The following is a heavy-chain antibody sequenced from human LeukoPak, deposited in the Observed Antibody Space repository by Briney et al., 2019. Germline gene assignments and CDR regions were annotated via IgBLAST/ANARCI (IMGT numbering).Heavy chain of an antibody. J-gene: IGHJ4*02. CDR2: IKQDGSEK. CDR1: GFTFSSYW. V-gene: IGHV3-7*01. Sequence: PGGSLRLSCSASGFTFSSYWMSWVRQAPGKGLEWVANIKQDGSEKNYVDCVKGRFTISRDNAKNSLSLQMNSLRAEDTAMYYCARMDIGLVRDWGQGALVTVSS. D-gene: IGHD3-10*01. CDR3: ARMDIGLVRD.